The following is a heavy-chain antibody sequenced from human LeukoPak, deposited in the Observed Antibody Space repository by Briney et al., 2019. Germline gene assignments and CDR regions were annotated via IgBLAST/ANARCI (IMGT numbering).Heavy chain of an antibody. CDR1: GFTFSSYA. D-gene: IGHD7-27*01. CDR2: ISGSGGSA. CDR3: AKGLGYFDY. Sequence: GGSLRLSCAASGFTFSSYAMSWVRQAPGKGLEWVSAISGSGGSAYYADSVKGRFTISRDNSKNTLYLQMNSLRAKDTAVYCCAKGLGYFDYWGQGTLVTVSS. J-gene: IGHJ4*02. V-gene: IGHV3-23*01.